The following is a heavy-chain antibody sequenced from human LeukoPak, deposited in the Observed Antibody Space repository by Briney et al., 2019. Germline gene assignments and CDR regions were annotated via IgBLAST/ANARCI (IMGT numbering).Heavy chain of an antibody. V-gene: IGHV3-23*01. D-gene: IGHD6-19*01. CDR3: AKGVAVASPYYFDY. J-gene: IGHJ4*02. CDR2: ISGSGSST. Sequence: GGTLRLSCAASGFTFSSYAMSWVRQAPGKGLEWVSPISGSGSSTYYADSVKGRFTISRDNSKNTLYLQMNSLRAEDTAVYYCAKGVAVASPYYFDYWGQGTLVTVSS. CDR1: GFTFSSYA.